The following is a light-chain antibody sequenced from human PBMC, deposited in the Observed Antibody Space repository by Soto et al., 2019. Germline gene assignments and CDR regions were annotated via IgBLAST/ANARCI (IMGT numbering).Light chain of an antibody. J-gene: IGKJ1*01. CDR2: GAS. CDR1: QSVSSTF. Sequence: EIVLTQSPGSLSLSPGERATLSCRASQSVSSTFFAWYQQRPGQAPRLLMYGASSRATGIPERFIGSGSGTDFTLTISRLEPEDFGVYYCQQFESAVTFGQGTKV. CDR3: QQFESAVT. V-gene: IGKV3-20*01.